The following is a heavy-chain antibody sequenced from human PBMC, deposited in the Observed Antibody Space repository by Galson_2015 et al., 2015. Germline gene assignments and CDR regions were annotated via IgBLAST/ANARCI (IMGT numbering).Heavy chain of an antibody. J-gene: IGHJ6*02. CDR2: ISYDGSNK. Sequence: SLRLSCAASGFTFSSYAMHWVRQAPGKGLEWVAVISYDGSNKYYADSVKGRFTISRDNSKNTLYLQMNSLRAEDTAVYYCAREPSILGAGDYYYYYGMDVWGQGTTVTVSS. V-gene: IGHV3-30*03. CDR3: AREPSILGAGDYYYYYGMDV. CDR1: GFTFSSYA. D-gene: IGHD1-26*01.